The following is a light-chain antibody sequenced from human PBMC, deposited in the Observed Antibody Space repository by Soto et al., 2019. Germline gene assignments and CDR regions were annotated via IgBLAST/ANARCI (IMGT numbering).Light chain of an antibody. CDR3: QQYGSSPPEGT. Sequence: EIVLTQSPGTLSLSPGERATLSCRASQSVSSSYLAWYQQKPGQAPRLLIYGASSRAPGIPDRFSGSGSETDFTLTISRLEPVDFAVYYCQQYGSSPPEGTFGQGTKVEIK. CDR1: QSVSSSY. J-gene: IGKJ1*01. CDR2: GAS. V-gene: IGKV3-20*01.